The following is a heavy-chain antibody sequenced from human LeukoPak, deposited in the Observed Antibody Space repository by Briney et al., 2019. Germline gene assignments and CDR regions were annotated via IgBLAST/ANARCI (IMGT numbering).Heavy chain of an antibody. CDR1: GFSFSRFG. CDR2: ISSSSGAI. Sequence: GGSLRLSCAASGFSFSRFGMNWVRQAPGKGLEWISYISSSSGAIYYADSVKGRFTISRDNAKNSLYLQMSSLRDEDTAIYYYAQKGGTDHWGQGTLVTVSS. V-gene: IGHV3-48*02. D-gene: IGHD2-15*01. CDR3: AQKGGTDH. J-gene: IGHJ4*02.